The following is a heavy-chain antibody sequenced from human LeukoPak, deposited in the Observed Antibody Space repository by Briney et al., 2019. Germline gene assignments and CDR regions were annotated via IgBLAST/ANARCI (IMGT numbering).Heavy chain of an antibody. CDR2: IYYSGST. D-gene: IGHD2-2*02. CDR1: GGSISSSSNY. V-gene: IGHV4-39*07. CDR3: ARDYGYCSSTSCYTTYYYYYNMDV. Sequence: SETLSLTCTVSGGSISSSSNYWGWIRQPPGKGLEWIGSIYYSGSTYYNPSLKSRVTISVDTSKNQFSLKLSSVTAADTAVYYCARDYGYCSSTSCYTTYYYYYNMDVWGKGTTVTVSS. J-gene: IGHJ6*03.